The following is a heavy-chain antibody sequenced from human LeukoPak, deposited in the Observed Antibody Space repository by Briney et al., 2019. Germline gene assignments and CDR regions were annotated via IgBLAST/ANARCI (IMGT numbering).Heavy chain of an antibody. J-gene: IGHJ6*02. CDR2: ISWNSGSI. CDR1: GFPFDDYA. Sequence: PGGSLRLSCTASGFPFDDYAMHWVRQSPGKGLEWVSGISWNSGSIGYADSVKGRFTISRDNAKNSLYLQMNSLRAEDTAVYYCARVCGRRKNYGSGSCGMDVWGQGTTVTVSS. D-gene: IGHD3-10*01. CDR3: ARVCGRRKNYGSGSCGMDV. V-gene: IGHV3-9*01.